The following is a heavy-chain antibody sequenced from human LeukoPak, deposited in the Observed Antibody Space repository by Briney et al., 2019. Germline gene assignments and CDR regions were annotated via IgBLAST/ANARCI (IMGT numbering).Heavy chain of an antibody. V-gene: IGHV1-69*05. D-gene: IGHD3-9*01. CDR2: IIPIFGTA. CDR3: ARLKGSILTGYWFDP. Sequence: SVKVSCKXSGGTFSSYAISWVRQAPRQGLEWMGGIIPIFGTANYAQKFQGRVTITTDESTSTAYMELSSLRSEDTAVYYCARLKGSILTGYWFDPWGQGTLVTVSS. CDR1: GGTFSSYA. J-gene: IGHJ5*02.